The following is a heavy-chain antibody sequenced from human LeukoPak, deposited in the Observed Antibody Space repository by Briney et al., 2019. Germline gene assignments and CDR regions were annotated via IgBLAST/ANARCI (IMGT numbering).Heavy chain of an antibody. CDR1: GYTFTSYA. J-gene: IGHJ3*02. CDR2: ISAYNGNT. Sequence: ASVKVSCKASGYTFTSYAMNWVRQAPGQGLEWMGWISAYNGNTNYAQKLQGRVTMTTDTSTSTAYMELRSLRSDDTAVYYCARDRDTVGAFDIWGQGTMVTVSS. CDR3: ARDRDTVGAFDI. V-gene: IGHV1-18*01. D-gene: IGHD5-18*01.